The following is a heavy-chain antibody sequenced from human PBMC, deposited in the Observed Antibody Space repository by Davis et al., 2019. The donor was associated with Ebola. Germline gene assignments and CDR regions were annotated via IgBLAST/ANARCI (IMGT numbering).Heavy chain of an antibody. V-gene: IGHV3-30*18. J-gene: IGHJ4*02. D-gene: IGHD1-26*01. CDR2: ISYDESNK. CDR1: GFTFSSYA. CDR3: AKVSGSVGY. Sequence: GGSLRLSCAASGFTFSSYAMSWVRQAPGKGLEWVAVISYDESNKYYADSVKGRFTISRDNSKNTLYLQMNSLRAEDTAVYYCAKVSGSVGYWGQGTLVTVSS.